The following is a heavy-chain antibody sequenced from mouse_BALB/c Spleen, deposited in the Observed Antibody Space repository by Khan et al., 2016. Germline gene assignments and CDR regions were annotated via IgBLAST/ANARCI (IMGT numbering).Heavy chain of an antibody. CDR3: ARTGRIKY. D-gene: IGHD1-1*01. J-gene: IGHJ2*03. V-gene: IGHV3-2*02. Sequence: EVQLQESGPGLVKPSQSLSLSCTVTGYSITSGYGWNWIRQLPGKKLEWMGYISYSGSTNYNPSLNSRITFTRDTSKNHVFQQWNTVTTGDTAAYYWARTGRIKYWGQGSSLTVSS. CDR2: ISYSGST. CDR1: GYSITSGYG.